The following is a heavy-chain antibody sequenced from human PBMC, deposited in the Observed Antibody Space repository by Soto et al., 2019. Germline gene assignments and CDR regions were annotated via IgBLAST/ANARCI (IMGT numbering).Heavy chain of an antibody. J-gene: IGHJ5*02. Sequence: SETLSLTCTVSGGSISSGGYYWSWIRQHPGKGLEWIGYIYYSGSTYYNPSLKSRVTISVDTSKNQFSLKLSSVTAADTAVYYCARAITMVRGVIIANSTYDYVWTNYNWFDPWGQGTLVTVSS. CDR1: GGSISSGGYY. V-gene: IGHV4-31*03. CDR3: ARAITMVRGVIIANSTYDYVWTNYNWFDP. D-gene: IGHD3-10*01. CDR2: IYYSGST.